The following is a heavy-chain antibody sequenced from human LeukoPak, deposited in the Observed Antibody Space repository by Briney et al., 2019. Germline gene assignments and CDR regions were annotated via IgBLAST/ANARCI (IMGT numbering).Heavy chain of an antibody. CDR2: IYYSGST. CDR1: GGSVSSNRYY. D-gene: IGHD3-9*01. Sequence: SEALSLTCTVSGGSVSSNRYYWGWIRQPPGKGLEWIGSIYYSGSTYYNPSLKSRVTISVDTSKNQFSLKLSSVTAADTAVYYCARRSDSLGFDPWGQGTLVTVSS. V-gene: IGHV4-39*01. J-gene: IGHJ5*02. CDR3: ARRSDSLGFDP.